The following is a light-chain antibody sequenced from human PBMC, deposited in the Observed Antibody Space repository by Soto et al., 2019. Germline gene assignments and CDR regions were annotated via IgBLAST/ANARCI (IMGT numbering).Light chain of an antibody. CDR1: QSVSSTF. J-gene: IGKJ1*01. V-gene: IGKV3-20*01. CDR3: QQYGSSPWA. Sequence: EVVLTQSPGTLSLSPGERATLSCRASQSVSSTFLAWYLQKPGQAPRLLIYGASSRAPGIPDRFSGSGSGTDFTLAISRLEPEDFAVYYCQQYGSSPWAFGQGTKVESK. CDR2: GAS.